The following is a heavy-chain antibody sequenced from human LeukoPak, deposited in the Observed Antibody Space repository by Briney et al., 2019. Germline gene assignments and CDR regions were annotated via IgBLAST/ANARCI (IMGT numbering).Heavy chain of an antibody. CDR1: GFTFSSYW. Sequence: GGSLRLSCAASGFTFSSYWMNWVRQAPGKGLEWVSYISSSSSTIYYADSVKGRFTISRDNAKNSLYLQMNSLRAEDTAVYYCLPSLYPAGFDPWGQGTLVTVSS. CDR2: ISSSSSTI. V-gene: IGHV3-48*04. J-gene: IGHJ5*02. D-gene: IGHD2-2*01. CDR3: LPSLYPAGFDP.